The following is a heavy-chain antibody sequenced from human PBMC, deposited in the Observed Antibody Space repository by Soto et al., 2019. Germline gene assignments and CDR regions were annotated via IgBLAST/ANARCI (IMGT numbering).Heavy chain of an antibody. CDR3: AKESGERTYFYRLLYQGTFVY. CDR1: GFTFSSYA. V-gene: IGHV3-23*01. J-gene: IGHJ4*02. Sequence: GGSLRLSCAASGFTFSSYAMSWVRQAPGKGLEWVSAISGSGDSTYYADSVKGRFTISRDNSKNTLYLQMNSLRAEDTAVYYCAKESGERTYFYRLLYQGTFVYWAQGALVTVSS. D-gene: IGHD3-9*01. CDR2: ISGSGDST.